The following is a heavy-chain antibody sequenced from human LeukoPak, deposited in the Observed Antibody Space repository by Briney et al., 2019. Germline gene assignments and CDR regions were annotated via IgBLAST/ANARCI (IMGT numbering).Heavy chain of an antibody. D-gene: IGHD3-16*01. CDR3: ARGRGTSLIGWFDS. CDR1: AVTFTGYG. CDR2: IWYDGTLE. J-gene: IGHJ5*01. Sequence: GKSLRLSCAASAVTFTGYGMHWVRQAPGKGLEWVAAIWYDGTLEYYADSVKGRFTISRDNLNNTLYLQMHNLRADDAAVYYCARGRGTSLIGWFDSWGQGTLVTVSS. V-gene: IGHV3-33*01.